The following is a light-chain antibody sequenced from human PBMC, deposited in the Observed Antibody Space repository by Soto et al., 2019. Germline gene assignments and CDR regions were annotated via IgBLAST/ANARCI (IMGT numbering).Light chain of an antibody. CDR1: QKISSS. Sequence: EIVLTQSPATLSLSPGERATLSCRASQKISSSLAWYQQKPGQAPRLLIYDGSNRATGIPARFSGSGSATDFTLTIISLEPEDFASYYGQQRRSWPLTFGGGTKVDIK. CDR3: QQRRSWPLT. V-gene: IGKV3-11*01. CDR2: DGS. J-gene: IGKJ4*01.